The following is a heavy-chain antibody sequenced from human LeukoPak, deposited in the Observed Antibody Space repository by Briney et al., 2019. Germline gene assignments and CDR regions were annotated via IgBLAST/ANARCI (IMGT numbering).Heavy chain of an antibody. J-gene: IGHJ4*02. D-gene: IGHD3-10*01. CDR3: AKDPPVWFGELFVFDY. CDR1: GFTFSSYA. CDR2: ISGSGGST. Sequence: GGSLRLSCAASGFTFSSYAMSWVRQAPGKGLECGSAISGSGGSTYYADSVKGRFTISRDNSKNTLYLQMNSLRAEDTAVYYCAKDPPVWFGELFVFDYWGQGTLVTVSS. V-gene: IGHV3-23*01.